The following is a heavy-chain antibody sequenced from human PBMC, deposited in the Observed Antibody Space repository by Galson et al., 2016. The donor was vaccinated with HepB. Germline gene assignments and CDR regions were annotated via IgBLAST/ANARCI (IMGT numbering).Heavy chain of an antibody. CDR2: IGGHGGFKT. Sequence: SLRLSCAASGVNFNGFGFNWVRQAPGKGLEWVSAIGGHGGFKTYYANSVKGRFSISRDNSKNTLFLQMNSRRAEDTAVYYCARLRGVPAAHNWFDPWGQGTLVSVSS. CDR1: GVNFNGFG. J-gene: IGHJ5*02. CDR3: ARLRGVPAAHNWFDP. D-gene: IGHD2-2*01. V-gene: IGHV3-23*01.